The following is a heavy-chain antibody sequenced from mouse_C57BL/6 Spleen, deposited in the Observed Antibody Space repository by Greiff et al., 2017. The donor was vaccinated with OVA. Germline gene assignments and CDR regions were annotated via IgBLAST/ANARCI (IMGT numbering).Heavy chain of an antibody. J-gene: IGHJ4*01. CDR1: GYAFSSYW. CDR2: IYPGDGDT. CDR3: LYGSTPYAMDY. D-gene: IGHD1-1*01. Sequence: LQESGAELVKPGASVKISCKASGYAFSSYWMNWVKQRPGKGLEWIGQIYPGDGDTNYNGKFKGKATLTADKSSSTAYMQLSSLTSEDSAVYFCLYGSTPYAMDYWGQGTSVTVSS. V-gene: IGHV1-80*01.